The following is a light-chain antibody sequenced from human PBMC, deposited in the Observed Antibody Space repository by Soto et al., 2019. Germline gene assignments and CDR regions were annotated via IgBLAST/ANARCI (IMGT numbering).Light chain of an antibody. J-gene: IGKJ3*01. CDR2: DAS. CDR3: QQSYSIPLT. V-gene: IGKV1-39*01. Sequence: DIQMTQSPSSLSASVGDRVTITCRASQSISNYLNWYQQKPGKAPKLLISDASSLQSGVPSRFSGSGSGTDFTLTISSLQPEDFATYYCQQSYSIPLTFGPGTKVDFK. CDR1: QSISNY.